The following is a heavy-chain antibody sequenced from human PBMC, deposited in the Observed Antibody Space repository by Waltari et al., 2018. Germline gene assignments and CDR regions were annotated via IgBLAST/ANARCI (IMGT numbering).Heavy chain of an antibody. CDR2: IYHSGST. CDR1: GYSISSGYY. CDR3: ARVGSSNPKGGDYYYYGMDV. Sequence: QVQLQESGPGLVKPSETLSLTCAVSGYSISSGYYWGWIRQPPGKGLEWIGSIYHSGSTYYNPSLKSRVTISVDTSKNQFSLKLSSVTAADTAVYYCARVGSSNPKGGDYYYYGMDVWGQGTTVTVSS. D-gene: IGHD2-21*01. J-gene: IGHJ6*02. V-gene: IGHV4-38-2*01.